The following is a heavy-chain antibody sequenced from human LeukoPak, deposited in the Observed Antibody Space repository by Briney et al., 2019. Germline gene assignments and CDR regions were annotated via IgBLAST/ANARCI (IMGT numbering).Heavy chain of an antibody. CDR2: IFYTGST. J-gene: IGHJ4*02. CDR3: ASRKLGNDY. D-gene: IGHD7-27*01. Sequence: KPSETLSLTCTVSGVSISGNYWSWIRQPPGKGLEWIGYIFYTGSTNYNPSLQSRVTILLDTSKNQFSLKLSSVTAADTAVYYCASRKLGNDYWGQGTLVTVSS. CDR1: GVSISGNY. V-gene: IGHV4-59*01.